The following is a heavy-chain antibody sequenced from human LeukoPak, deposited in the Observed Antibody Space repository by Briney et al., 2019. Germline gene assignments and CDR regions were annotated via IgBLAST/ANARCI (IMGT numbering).Heavy chain of an antibody. CDR3: ARRSRDSGWYYYFDY. V-gene: IGHV3-23*01. CDR1: GFTFSSYA. J-gene: IGHJ4*02. D-gene: IGHD6-19*01. CDR2: ISSSGGST. Sequence: GGSLRLSCAASGFTFSSYAMSWVRRAPGKGLEWVSLISSSGGSTYYADSVKDRFTISRDNSKNTLYLQMNSLRAEDTALYFCARRSRDSGWYYYFDYWGRGTLVTVSS.